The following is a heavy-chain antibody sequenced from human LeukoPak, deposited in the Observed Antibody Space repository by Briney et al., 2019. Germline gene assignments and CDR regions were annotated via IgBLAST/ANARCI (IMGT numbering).Heavy chain of an antibody. CDR3: ARAAEGGSGSYLACLDY. D-gene: IGHD3-10*01. V-gene: IGHV3-20*04. CDR2: INWNGDST. CDR1: GFTFHDYG. Sequence: GGSLRLSCAASGFTFHDYGMSWVRQTPGKGLAWVSGINWNGDSTGYADSVKGRFTSSRDNAKNSLHLQMNSLRVEDTAVYYCARAAEGGSGSYLACLDYWGQGTLVTVSS. J-gene: IGHJ4*02.